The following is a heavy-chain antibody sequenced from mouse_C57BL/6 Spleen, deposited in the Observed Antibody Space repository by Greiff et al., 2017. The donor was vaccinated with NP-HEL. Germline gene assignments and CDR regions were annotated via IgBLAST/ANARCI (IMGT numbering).Heavy chain of an antibody. Sequence: VQLQQSGAELVRPGASVKLSCTASGFNIKDDYMHWVKQRPEQGLEWIGWIDPGNGDTDYASKFQGKATITADTSSNTAYLQLSSLSSEDTAVYYCTTSYSNWGQGTLVTVSA. V-gene: IGHV14-4*01. CDR1: GFNIKDDY. J-gene: IGHJ3*01. D-gene: IGHD2-5*01. CDR3: TTSYSN. CDR2: IDPGNGDT.